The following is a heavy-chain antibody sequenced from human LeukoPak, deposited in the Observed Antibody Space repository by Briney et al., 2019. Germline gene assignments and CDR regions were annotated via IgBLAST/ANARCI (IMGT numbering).Heavy chain of an antibody. V-gene: IGHV3-11*01. Sequence: PGGSLRLSCAASGFTFSDYYMSWIRQAPGKGLEWVSYISSSGSTIYYADSVKGRFTISRDNAKNSLYLQMNSLRAEDTAVYYCARRKVGATWRDAFDIWGQGTTVTISS. CDR2: ISSSGSTI. D-gene: IGHD1-26*01. CDR1: GFTFSDYY. J-gene: IGHJ3*02. CDR3: ARRKVGATWRDAFDI.